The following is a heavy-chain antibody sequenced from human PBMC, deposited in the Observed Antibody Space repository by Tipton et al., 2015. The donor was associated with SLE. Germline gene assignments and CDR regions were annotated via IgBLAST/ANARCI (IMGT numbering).Heavy chain of an antibody. D-gene: IGHD1-26*01. CDR2: IGHDGIET. J-gene: IGHJ3*01. V-gene: IGHV3-30*02. CDR1: QFTFSAHG. Sequence: GSLRLSCVASQFTFSAHGIHWVRQAPGKGLEWVTFIGHDGIETFYTDSVKGRFTISRDNSQDSLYLQMNSLRVDDTAIYYCVKDRLSTYSGSLHDAFDVWGQGAMVTVSS. CDR3: VKDRLSTYSGSLHDAFDV.